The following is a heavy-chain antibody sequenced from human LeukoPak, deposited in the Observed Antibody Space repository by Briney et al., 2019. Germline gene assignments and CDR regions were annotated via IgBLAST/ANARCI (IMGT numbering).Heavy chain of an antibody. V-gene: IGHV1-2*02. Sequence: AAVKDSCKASGYTFTVYFMHWVRQAPGQGLEWMGWINPNSGGTKYAQKFQGRVTMTRDTSISTAHMVLSRLRSDDTAVYYCARELNYDSSGYYFDYWGQGTLVTVSS. CDR1: GYTFTVYF. CDR2: INPNSGGT. D-gene: IGHD3-22*01. CDR3: ARELNYDSSGYYFDY. J-gene: IGHJ4*02.